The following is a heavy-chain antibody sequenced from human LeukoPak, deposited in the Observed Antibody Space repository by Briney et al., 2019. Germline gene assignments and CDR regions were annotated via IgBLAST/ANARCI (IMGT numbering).Heavy chain of an antibody. CDR2: ISYDGSNK. CDR3: ARELVVTAGDHYYYGMDV. J-gene: IGHJ6*02. CDR1: GFTFSSYG. V-gene: IGHV3-30*03. D-gene: IGHD2-8*02. Sequence: GRSLRLSCAASGFTFSSYGMHWVRQAPGKGLEWVAVISYDGSNKYYADSVKGRFTISRDNSKNTLYLQMNSLRAEDTAVYYCARELVVTAGDHYYYGMDVWGQGTTVTVSS.